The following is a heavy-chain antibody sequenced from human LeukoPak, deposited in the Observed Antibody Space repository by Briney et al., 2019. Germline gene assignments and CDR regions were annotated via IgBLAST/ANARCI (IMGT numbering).Heavy chain of an antibody. Sequence: PSETLSLTCTVSGASISSGDYYWSWIRQPPGRGREWIGYIYYSGTTNYNPSLKTRVTISVDTSKNQFSLKLSSVTAADTAVYYCARGPNYVWGSYRYFDYWGQGILVTVSS. D-gene: IGHD3-16*02. V-gene: IGHV4-30-4*01. CDR3: ARGPNYVWGSYRYFDY. CDR1: GASISSGDYY. J-gene: IGHJ4*02. CDR2: IYYSGTT.